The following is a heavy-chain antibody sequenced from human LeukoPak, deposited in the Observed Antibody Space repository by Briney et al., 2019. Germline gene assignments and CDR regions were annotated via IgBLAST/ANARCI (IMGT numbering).Heavy chain of an antibody. CDR2: ISSSGSTI. CDR3: ARGSWLGLDY. D-gene: IGHD6-13*01. J-gene: IGHJ4*02. Sequence: PSETLSLTCYVSGYSISSGYYWAWVRQAPGKGLEWVSYISSSGSTIYYADSVKGRFTISRDNAKNSLYLQMNSLRAEDTAVYYCARGSWLGLDYWGQGTLVTVSS. V-gene: IGHV3-48*03. CDR1: GYSISSGYY.